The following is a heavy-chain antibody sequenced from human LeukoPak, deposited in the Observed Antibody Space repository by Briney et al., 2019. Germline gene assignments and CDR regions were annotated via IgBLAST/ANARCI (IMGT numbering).Heavy chain of an antibody. D-gene: IGHD5-24*01. CDR3: ASVELEEMAFDY. J-gene: IGHJ4*02. Sequence: SETLSLTCTVSGGSISSYYWSWIRQPPGKGLEWIGYIYYSGSTNYNPSLKSRVTISVDTSKNQFSLKLSSVTAADTAVYYCASVELEEMAFDYWGQGTLVTVSS. V-gene: IGHV4-59*01. CDR2: IYYSGST. CDR1: GGSISSYY.